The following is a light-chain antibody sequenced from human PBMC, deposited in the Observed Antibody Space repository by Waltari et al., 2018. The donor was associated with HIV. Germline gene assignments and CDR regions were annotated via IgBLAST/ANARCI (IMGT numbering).Light chain of an antibody. CDR3: QQCNNYLFT. J-gene: IGKJ3*01. CDR2: RVS. V-gene: IGKV1-5*03. Sequence: DIQMTQSPSTLSASVGDRVTITCRASQSTSRWLAWYQQKPGKAPKLLISRVSNLESGVPSRFSGSGSGTEFTLTISSLQPDDFAVYYCQQCNNYLFTFGPGTKVDIK. CDR1: QSTSRW.